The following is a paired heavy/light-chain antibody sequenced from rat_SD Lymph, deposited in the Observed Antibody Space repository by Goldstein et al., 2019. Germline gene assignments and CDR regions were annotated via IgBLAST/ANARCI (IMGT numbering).Light chain of an antibody. J-gene: IGKJ1*01. CDR3: QQSKDYPT. Sequence: DIVLTQSPALAVSLEQRATISCKTSQNVDNYGISYMHWYQQKPGQQPKLLIYEGSNLASGIPARFSGSGSGTDFTLTIDPVEADDIATYYCQQSKDYPTFGGGTKLELK. V-gene: IGKV3S1*01. CDR2: EGS. CDR1: QNVDNYGISY.
Heavy chain of an antibody. CDR3: ARHRGVAPNWFAY. D-gene: IGHD1-3*01. CDR1: GFTFSNYG. V-gene: IGHV5-34*01. Sequence: EVQLVESGGGLVQPGRSLKLSCLASGFTFSNYGMNWIRQAPGKGLEWVASISSSSSYIYYADTVKGRFTISRDNAKNTLYLQMTSLRSEDTALYYCARHRGVAPNWFAYWGQGTLVTVSS. J-gene: IGHJ3*01. CDR2: ISSSSSYI.